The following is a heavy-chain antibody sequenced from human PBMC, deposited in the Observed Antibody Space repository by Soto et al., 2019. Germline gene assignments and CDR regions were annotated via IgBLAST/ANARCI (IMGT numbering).Heavy chain of an antibody. CDR2: ISNYNGDT. Sequence: ASVKVSCKASGYTFTRYSINWVRQAPGQGLEWVGWISNYNGDTKYAEKFQGRVTLTTDTSTTTTYMDLRSLTSDDTAVYFCARGDCTGSQKGWLDPWGQGPLVTVSS. CDR1: GYTFTRYS. D-gene: IGHD6-19*01. CDR3: ARGDCTGSQKGWLDP. J-gene: IGHJ5*02. V-gene: IGHV1-18*04.